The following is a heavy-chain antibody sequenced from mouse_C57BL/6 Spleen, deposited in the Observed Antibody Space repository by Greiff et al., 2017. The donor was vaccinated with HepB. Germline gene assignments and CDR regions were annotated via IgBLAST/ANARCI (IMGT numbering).Heavy chain of an antibody. Sequence: QVQLQQPGAELVRPGSSVKLSCKASGYTFTSYWMDWVKQRPGQGLEWIGNIYPSDSETHYNQKFKDKATLTVDKSSSTAYMQLSSLTSEDSAVFYCARREDYGSSYFDYWGQGTTLTVSS. CDR3: ARREDYGSSYFDY. CDR2: IYPSDSET. D-gene: IGHD1-1*01. CDR1: GYTFTSYW. J-gene: IGHJ2*01. V-gene: IGHV1-61*01.